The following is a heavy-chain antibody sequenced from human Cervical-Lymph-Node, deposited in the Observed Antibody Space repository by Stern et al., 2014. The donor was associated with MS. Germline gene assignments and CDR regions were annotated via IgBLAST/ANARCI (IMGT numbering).Heavy chain of an antibody. V-gene: IGHV3-53*01. CDR2: ITNFGSS. J-gene: IGHJ4*02. D-gene: IGHD1-1*01. CDR3: ARDTSSPERSDW. Sequence: VQLVESGGGVIQPGGSLRLSCTASGFTVSRDHMTWVRQAPGKGLEWVSLITNFGSSFYTASVKGRFTISRDDSKNTVYLHMTSLRAEDTAMYYCARDTSSPERSDWWGQGTLVTVSS. CDR1: GFTVSRDH.